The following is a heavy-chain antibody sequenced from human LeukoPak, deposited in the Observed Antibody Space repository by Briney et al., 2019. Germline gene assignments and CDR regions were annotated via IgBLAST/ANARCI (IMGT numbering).Heavy chain of an antibody. CDR1: GYTFSSYH. Sequence: ASVKVSCKASGYTFSSYHIHWVRQAPGQGLEWMGKINPSFNPGVDVTSYAQKFQGRVTMTRDTSTNTVYMELSSLRSEDTAVYYCARAWESIAGYYFDYWGQGTLVTVSS. CDR2: INPSFNPGVDVT. V-gene: IGHV1-46*01. D-gene: IGHD1-26*01. J-gene: IGHJ4*02. CDR3: ARAWESIAGYYFDY.